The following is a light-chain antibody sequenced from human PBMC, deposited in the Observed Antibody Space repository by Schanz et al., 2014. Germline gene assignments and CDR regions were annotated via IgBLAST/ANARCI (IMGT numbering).Light chain of an antibody. CDR1: QSVSSN. CDR3: QQDDKCPFT. J-gene: IGKJ4*01. CDR2: DAS. Sequence: EIVMTQSPGTLSVSPGERATLSCRASQSVSSNLAWHQQKPGRAPRLVIYDASNRATGVPTRFSGSGSGTSVTLTISSLQPEEFAAYYWQQDDKCPFTFGRGTKVYLK. V-gene: IGKV3-15*01.